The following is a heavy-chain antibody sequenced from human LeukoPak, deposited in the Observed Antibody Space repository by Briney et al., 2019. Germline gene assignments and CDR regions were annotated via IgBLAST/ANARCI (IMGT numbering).Heavy chain of an antibody. D-gene: IGHD2-8*01. CDR1: GYSISSGYY. J-gene: IGHJ4*02. CDR3: ARGGYCTNGVCYTNAFHYFGY. V-gene: IGHV4-38-2*02. CDR2: IYHSGTT. Sequence: SGTLSLTCTVSGYSISSGYYWGWIRQPPGKGLEWIGSIYHSGTTFYNPSLKSRVTISVDTSKNQFSLKLSSVTAADTAVYYCARGGYCTNGVCYTNAFHYFGYWGQGTLVTVSS.